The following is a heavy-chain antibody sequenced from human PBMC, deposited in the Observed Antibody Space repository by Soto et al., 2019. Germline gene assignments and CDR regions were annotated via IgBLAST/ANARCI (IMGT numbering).Heavy chain of an antibody. D-gene: IGHD3-10*01. CDR1: GYTFTSYG. J-gene: IGHJ6*02. CDR3: ARMIPITMVRGVIISLGYYYGMDV. Sequence: VAVKVSCKASGYTFTSYGISWVRQAPGQGLEWMGWISAYNGNTNYAQKLQGRATMTTDTSTSTAYMELRSLRSDDTAVYYCARMIPITMVRGVIISLGYYYGMDVWGQGTTVTV. V-gene: IGHV1-18*01. CDR2: ISAYNGNT.